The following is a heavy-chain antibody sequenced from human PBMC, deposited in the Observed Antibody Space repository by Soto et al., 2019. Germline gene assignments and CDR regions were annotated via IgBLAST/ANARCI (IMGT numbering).Heavy chain of an antibody. Sequence: GGSLRLSCAASGFTFSSYAMSWVRQAPGKWLEWVSAISGSGGSTYYADSVKGRFTISRDNSKNTLYLQMNSLRAEDTAVYYCAKEALLRYFDWLPNQEHWGQGXLVTVSS. J-gene: IGHJ4*02. V-gene: IGHV3-23*01. D-gene: IGHD3-9*01. CDR1: GFTFSSYA. CDR2: ISGSGGST. CDR3: AKEALLRYFDWLPNQEH.